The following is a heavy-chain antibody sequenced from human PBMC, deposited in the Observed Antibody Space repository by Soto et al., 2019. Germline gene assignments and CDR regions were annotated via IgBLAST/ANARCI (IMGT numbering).Heavy chain of an antibody. V-gene: IGHV1-2*02. CDR2: INPNSGGT. Sequence: VASVKVSCKASGYTFTGYYMHWVRQAPGQGLEWMGWINPNSGGTNYAQKLQGRVTMTTATSTSTAYMELRSLRSDDTAVYYCAGIGGSYYVDYYGMDVWGQGTTVTVSS. CDR1: GYTFTGYY. J-gene: IGHJ6*02. D-gene: IGHD2-15*01. CDR3: AGIGGSYYVDYYGMDV.